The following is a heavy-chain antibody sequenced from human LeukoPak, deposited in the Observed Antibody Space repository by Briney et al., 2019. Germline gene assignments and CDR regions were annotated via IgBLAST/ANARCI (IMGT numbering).Heavy chain of an antibody. D-gene: IGHD4-11*01. CDR3: ARGVVTTVSYYMDV. Sequence: SETLSLTCTVSGGSISSHIWSWIRQPPGEGLEWIGYIYYSGSTNYNPSLKSRVTISVDTSKNQFSLNLSSVTAADTAVYYCARGVVTTVSYYMDVWGKGTTVTVSS. CDR2: IYYSGST. J-gene: IGHJ6*03. CDR1: GGSISSHI. V-gene: IGHV4-59*11.